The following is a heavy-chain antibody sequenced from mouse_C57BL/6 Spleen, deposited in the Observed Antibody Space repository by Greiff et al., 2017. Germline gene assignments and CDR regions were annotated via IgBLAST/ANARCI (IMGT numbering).Heavy chain of an antibody. J-gene: IGHJ2*01. Sequence: VQLQQSGAELVRPGASVKLSCKASGYTFTDYYINWVKQRPGQGLEWIARIYPGSGNTYYNEKFKGKATLTAEKSSSTAYMQLSSLTSEDSAVYFCARGDTTPYYFDYWGQGTTLTVSS. D-gene: IGHD1-1*01. V-gene: IGHV1-76*01. CDR1: GYTFTDYY. CDR2: IYPGSGNT. CDR3: ARGDTTPYYFDY.